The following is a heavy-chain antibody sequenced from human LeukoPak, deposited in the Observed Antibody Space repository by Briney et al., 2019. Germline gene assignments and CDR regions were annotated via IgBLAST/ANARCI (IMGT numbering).Heavy chain of an antibody. J-gene: IGHJ4*02. D-gene: IGHD5-12*01. CDR1: GFTFSSYS. Sequence: GGSLRLSCAASGFTFSSYSMNWARQAPGKGLEWVSSISSSSSYIYYADSVKGRFTISRDNAKNSLYLQMNSLRAEDTAVYYCARDPTASSGYRDGTFDYWGQGTLVTVSS. V-gene: IGHV3-21*01. CDR2: ISSSSSYI. CDR3: ARDPTASSGYRDGTFDY.